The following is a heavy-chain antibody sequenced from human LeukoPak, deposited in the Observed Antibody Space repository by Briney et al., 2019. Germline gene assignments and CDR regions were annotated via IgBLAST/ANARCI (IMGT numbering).Heavy chain of an antibody. CDR2: IHYSGST. D-gene: IGHD4-23*01. CDR3: ARELGATVVNYGMDV. V-gene: IGHV4-59*01. Sequence: SETLSLTCTVSGGSISNYYWSWIRQPPGKGLEWIGYIHYSGSTNYNPSLKSRVTISVDTSKNQLSLKLTSMTAADTAVYYCARELGATVVNYGMDVWGQGTAVTVSS. CDR1: GGSISNYY. J-gene: IGHJ6*02.